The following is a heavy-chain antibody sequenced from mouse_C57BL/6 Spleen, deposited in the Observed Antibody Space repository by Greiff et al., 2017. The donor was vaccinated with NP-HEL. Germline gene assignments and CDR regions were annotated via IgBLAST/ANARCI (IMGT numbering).Heavy chain of an antibody. V-gene: IGHV14-2*01. CDR2: IDPEDGET. CDR1: GFNIKDYY. D-gene: IGHD3-2*02. J-gene: IGHJ1*03. CDR3: ARGDSSGYSDYWYFDV. Sequence: VQLKQSGAELVKPGASVKLSCTASGFNIKDYYMHWVKQRTEQGMEWIGRIDPEDGETKYAPKFQGKATITADTSSNTAYLQLSSLTSEDTAVYYCARGDSSGYSDYWYFDVWGTGTTVTVSS.